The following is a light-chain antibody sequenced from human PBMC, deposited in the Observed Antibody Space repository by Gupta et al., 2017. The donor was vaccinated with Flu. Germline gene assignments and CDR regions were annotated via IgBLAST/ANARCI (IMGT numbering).Light chain of an antibody. Sequence: SSNIGSHAVNWYQQVPGTAPKLLIYGSNQRPSGVPDRFSGSKSGTSASLAISGLQSEDEADYYCAAWDDSLNGHYVFGTGTQVTAL. V-gene: IGLV1-44*01. J-gene: IGLJ1*01. CDR1: SSNIGSHA. CDR2: GSN. CDR3: AAWDDSLNGHYV.